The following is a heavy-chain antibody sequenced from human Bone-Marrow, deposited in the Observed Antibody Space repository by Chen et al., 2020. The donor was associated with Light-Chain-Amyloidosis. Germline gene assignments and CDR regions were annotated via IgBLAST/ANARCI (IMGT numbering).Heavy chain of an antibody. V-gene: IGHV3-23*04. CDR1: GFSFSSYA. CDR3: AKDISYDDILPGYPADAFDI. D-gene: IGHD3-9*01. Sequence: EVQLVESGGGLVQPGGSLRLSCAASGFSFSSYAMSWVRQAPGTGLEWVSGISGSGGSRYYADSVKVRLTISRDNSKNALFLQMNSLRADDTAVYYCAKDISYDDILPGYPADAFDIWGQGTMVTVSS. J-gene: IGHJ3*02. CDR2: ISGSGGSR.